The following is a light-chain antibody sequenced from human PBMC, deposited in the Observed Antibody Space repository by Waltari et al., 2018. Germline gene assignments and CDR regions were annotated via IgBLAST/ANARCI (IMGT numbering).Light chain of an antibody. CDR3: SSYTSSSTLV. CDR2: DVS. CDR1: SRDGGGYNY. Sequence: QSALTTPASVSGSPGQSITIYYTGTSRDGGGYNYVSWYQQHPGKAPKLMIYDVSKRPSGVSQRFSGSKSGNTASLTISGLQAEDEADYYCSSYTSSSTLVFGGGTKLTVL. J-gene: IGLJ3*02. V-gene: IGLV2-14*01.